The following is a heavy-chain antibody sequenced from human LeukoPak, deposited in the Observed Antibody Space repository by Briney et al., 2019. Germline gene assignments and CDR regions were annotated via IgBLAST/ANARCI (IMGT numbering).Heavy chain of an antibody. J-gene: IGHJ4*02. CDR3: ARVGVHSGSYLFDY. CDR2: INAGNGNT. D-gene: IGHD1-26*01. CDR1: GYTFTSYA. V-gene: IGHV1-3*01. Sequence: ASVKVSCKASGYTFTSYAMHWVRQAPGQRLEWMGWINAGNGNTKYSQKFQGRVTITRDTSASTAYMELNSLRSEDTAVYYCARVGVHSGSYLFDYWGQGTLVTVSS.